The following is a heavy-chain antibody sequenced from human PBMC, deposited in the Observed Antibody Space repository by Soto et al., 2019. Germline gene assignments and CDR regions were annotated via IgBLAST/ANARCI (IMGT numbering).Heavy chain of an antibody. V-gene: IGHV3-53*01. CDR1: GFAVSATY. Sequence: PGGSLRLSCVVSGFAVSATYMSWVRQAPGQGLEWVSVLTANGNTIYADAVKGRFTVSRDISKNTVYLQLNSVTVEDTGLYYCARDALGLDVWGQGTTVTVYS. CDR3: ARDALGLDV. J-gene: IGHJ6*02. CDR2: LTANGNT.